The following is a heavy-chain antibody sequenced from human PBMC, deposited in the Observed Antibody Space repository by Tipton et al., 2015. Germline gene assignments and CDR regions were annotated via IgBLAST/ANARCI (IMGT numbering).Heavy chain of an antibody. CDR2: IRHSGST. D-gene: IGHD5-18*01. V-gene: IGHV4-61*01. J-gene: IGHJ6*02. CDR1: GGSVSSGSYY. Sequence: TLSLTCTVSGGSVSSGSYYWSWIRQPPGKGLEWIGFIRHSGSTNYNPSLKSRVTISVDTSKKQFSLKLSSVTAADTAMYYCARGQYSYGYGGYYYYGMDVWGQGTTVTVSS. CDR3: ARGQYSYGYGGYYYYGMDV.